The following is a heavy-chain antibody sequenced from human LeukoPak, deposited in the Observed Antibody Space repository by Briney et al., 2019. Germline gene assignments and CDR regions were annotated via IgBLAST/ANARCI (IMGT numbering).Heavy chain of an antibody. CDR1: GFTFSSYG. J-gene: IGHJ3*02. V-gene: IGHV3-30*02. CDR3: VRSNRGHCSGGSCFADDFDI. CDR2: IRHGGSDK. D-gene: IGHD2-15*01. Sequence: GGSLRLSCAASGFTFSSYGMHWVRQAPGKGLEWGAFIRHGGSDKNYADSVKGRFTISRDNSKNTLYLQMNSLRADDTAVYYCVRSNRGHCSGGSCFADDFDIWGQGTMVTVSS.